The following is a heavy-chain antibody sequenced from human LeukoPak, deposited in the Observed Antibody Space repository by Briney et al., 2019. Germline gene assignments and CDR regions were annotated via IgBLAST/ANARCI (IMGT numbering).Heavy chain of an antibody. CDR2: ISSSSSTI. V-gene: IGHV3-48*01. Sequence: GGSLRLSCAASGFTFSSYGMHWVRQAPGKGLEWVSYISSSSSTIYYADSVKGRFTISRDNAKNSLYLQMNSLRAEDTAVYYCARGAYYYEDWGQGTLVTVSS. J-gene: IGHJ4*02. CDR3: ARGAYYYED. D-gene: IGHD3-22*01. CDR1: GFTFSSYG.